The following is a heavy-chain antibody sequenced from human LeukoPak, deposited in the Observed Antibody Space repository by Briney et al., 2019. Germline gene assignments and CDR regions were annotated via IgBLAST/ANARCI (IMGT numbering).Heavy chain of an antibody. CDR2: IYYSGST. J-gene: IGHJ4*02. V-gene: IGHV4-59*01. D-gene: IGHD6-13*01. Sequence: AETLSLTCTVSGGSISSYYWSWIRQPPGKGLEWIGYIYYSGSTNYNPSLKSRVTISVDTSKNQFSLKLSSVTAADTAVYYCATSSSSESSSWFDYWGQGTLVTVSS. CDR3: ATSSSSESSSWFDY. CDR1: GGSISSYY.